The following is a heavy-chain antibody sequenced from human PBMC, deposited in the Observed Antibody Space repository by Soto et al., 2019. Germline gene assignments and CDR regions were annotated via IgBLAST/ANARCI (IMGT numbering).Heavy chain of an antibody. J-gene: IGHJ6*02. D-gene: IGHD5-12*01. CDR3: ARSYSGTDSYGMDV. CDR1: GGSISSGGYY. CDR2: IYYSGST. V-gene: IGHV4-30-4*08. Sequence: SETLSLTCTVSGGSISSGGYYWSWIRQPPGKGLEWIGYIYYSGSTYYNPSLKSRVTISVDTSKNQFSLKLSSVTAADTAVYYCARSYSGTDSYGMDVWGQGTTVTVSS.